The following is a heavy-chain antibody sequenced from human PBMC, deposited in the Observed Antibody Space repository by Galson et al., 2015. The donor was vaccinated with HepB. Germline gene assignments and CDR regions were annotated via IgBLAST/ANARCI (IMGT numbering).Heavy chain of an antibody. CDR2: ISTYNDNR. V-gene: IGHV1-18*01. J-gene: IGHJ4*02. Sequence: SCKASGYTFNNYGISWARQAPGQGLEWMAWISTYNDNRNYAQKYQGRVTMTIDRSTSTAYMELGSLTSDDTAVYYCATARYSTSPPDNWGQGTLVTVSS. CDR3: ATARYSTSPPDN. D-gene: IGHD6-6*01. CDR1: GYTFNNYG.